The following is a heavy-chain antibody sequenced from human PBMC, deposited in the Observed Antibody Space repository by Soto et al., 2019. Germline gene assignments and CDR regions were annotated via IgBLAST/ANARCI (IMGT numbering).Heavy chain of an antibody. CDR3: ARGVMEYSRYYYYYYGMDV. D-gene: IGHD5-18*01. CDR1: GGSFSGYY. V-gene: IGHV4-34*01. Sequence: NPSETLSLTCAVYGGSFSGYYWSWIRQPPGKGLEWIGEINHSGSTNYNPSLKSRVTISVDTSKNQFSLKLSSVTAADTAVYYCARGVMEYSRYYYYYYGMDVWGQGTTVTVSS. CDR2: INHSGST. J-gene: IGHJ6*02.